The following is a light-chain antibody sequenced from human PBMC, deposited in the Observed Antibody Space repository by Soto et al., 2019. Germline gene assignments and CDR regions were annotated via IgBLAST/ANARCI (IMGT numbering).Light chain of an antibody. Sequence: QSVLTQPPSASGSPGQSVTISCTGTSSDVGGYNYVSWYQQHAGKAPKLMIYEVSKRPSGVPDRFSGSKSGNTASLTVSGLQAEDEADYYCNSYAGSNNPYVFGTGTKLTVL. V-gene: IGLV2-8*01. J-gene: IGLJ1*01. CDR2: EVS. CDR3: NSYAGSNNPYV. CDR1: SSDVGGYNY.